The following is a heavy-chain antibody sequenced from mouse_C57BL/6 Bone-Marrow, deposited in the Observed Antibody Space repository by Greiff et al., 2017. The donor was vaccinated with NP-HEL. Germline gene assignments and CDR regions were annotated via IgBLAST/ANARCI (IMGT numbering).Heavy chain of an antibody. J-gene: IGHJ1*03. CDR2: ISNGGGST. D-gene: IGHD2-3*01. Sequence: EVKVEESGGGLVQPGGSLKLSCAASGFTFSDYYMYWVRQTPEKRLEWVAYISNGGGSTYYPDTVKGRFTISRDNAKNTLYLQRSRLKSEDTAMYYCARHGYFWYFDVWGTGTTVTVSS. CDR1: GFTFSDYY. V-gene: IGHV5-12*01. CDR3: ARHGYFWYFDV.